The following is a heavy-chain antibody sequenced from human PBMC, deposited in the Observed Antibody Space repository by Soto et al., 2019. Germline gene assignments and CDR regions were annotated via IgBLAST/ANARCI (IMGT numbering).Heavy chain of an antibody. J-gene: IGHJ6*02. D-gene: IGHD3-3*01. CDR3: ASSWVDFGVVIYSSGMDV. Sequence: GASVKVSCKASGGTFSSYAISWVRQAPGQGLEWMGGIIPIFGTANYAQKFQGRVTITADESTSTAYMELSSLRSEDTAVYYCASSWVDFGVVIYSSGMDVWGQGTTVTVSS. CDR1: GGTFSSYA. V-gene: IGHV1-69*13. CDR2: IIPIFGTA.